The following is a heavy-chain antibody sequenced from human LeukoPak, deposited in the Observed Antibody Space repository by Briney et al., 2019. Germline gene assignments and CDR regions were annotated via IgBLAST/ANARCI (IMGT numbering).Heavy chain of an antibody. CDR1: GFTFSSYA. J-gene: IGHJ4*02. Sequence: GGSLRLSCAASGFTFSSYAMSWVRQPPGKGLEWVSTISLIGGSTYYTDSVKGRFTISRDNSKNTVYLQMNSLRADDTAVYYCAKSGRGGIGIIDYWGQGTLVTVSS. CDR2: ISLIGGST. V-gene: IGHV3-23*01. CDR3: AKSGRGGIGIIDY. D-gene: IGHD1-1*01.